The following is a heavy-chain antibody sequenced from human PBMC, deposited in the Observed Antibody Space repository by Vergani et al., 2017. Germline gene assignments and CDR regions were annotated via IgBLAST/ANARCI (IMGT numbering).Heavy chain of an antibody. Sequence: QLQLQESGPGLVKPSETLCLTCTVSGGSISSSSYYWGWIRQPPGKGLEWIGSIYYSGSTYYNPSLKSRVTISVDTSKNQFSLKLSSVTAADTAVYYCARHQXVLRYFDWLLPLDYWGQGTLVTVSS. CDR3: ARHQXVLRYFDWLLPLDY. J-gene: IGHJ4*02. CDR1: GGSISSSSYY. D-gene: IGHD3-9*01. CDR2: IYYSGST. V-gene: IGHV4-39*01.